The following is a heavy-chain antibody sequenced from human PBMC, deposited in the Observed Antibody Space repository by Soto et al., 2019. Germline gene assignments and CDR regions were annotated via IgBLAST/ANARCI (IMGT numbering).Heavy chain of an antibody. J-gene: IGHJ6*01. CDR3: GRCQSSPYSCPMDL. V-gene: IGHV1-2*04. CDR1: GYTFTGYY. CDR2: INPNSGGT. D-gene: IGHD2-15*01. Sequence: VKVSCKASGYTFTGYYMHWVRQAPGQGLEWMGWINPNSGGTNYAQQFQGWVNMTRDTSISTAYMELSRLRSDDTADYYCGRCQSSPYSCPMDLWGQGT.